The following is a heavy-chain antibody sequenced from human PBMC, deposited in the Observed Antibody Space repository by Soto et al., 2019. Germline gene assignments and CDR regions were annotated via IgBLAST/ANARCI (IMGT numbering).Heavy chain of an antibody. CDR3: TTDSLYYDFWSGYGY. CDR2: IKSKTDGGTT. V-gene: IGHV3-15*01. CDR1: GFTFSNAW. D-gene: IGHD3-3*01. Sequence: GGSLRLSCAASGFTFSNAWMSWVRQAPGKGLEWVGRIKSKTDGGTTDYAAPVKGRFTISRDDSKNTLYLQMNSLETEDTAVYYCTTDSLYYDFWSGYGYWGQGTLVTISS. J-gene: IGHJ4*02.